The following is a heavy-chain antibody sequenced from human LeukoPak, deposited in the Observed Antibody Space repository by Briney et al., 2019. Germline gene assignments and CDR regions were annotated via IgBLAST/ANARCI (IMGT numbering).Heavy chain of an antibody. CDR2: IHYTGTT. D-gene: IGHD6-6*01. CDR1: GGSVSSSPYY. CDR3: ARAPAGRPNGWHDY. J-gene: IGHJ4*02. Sequence: PSETLSLTCTVSGGSVSSSPYYWSWIRQPPGKGLEWIGYIHYTGTTNYNPSLKSRVTISVDTSKNQFSLKLRSVTAADTAVYYCARAPAGRPNGWHDYWGQGTLVTVSS. V-gene: IGHV4-61*01.